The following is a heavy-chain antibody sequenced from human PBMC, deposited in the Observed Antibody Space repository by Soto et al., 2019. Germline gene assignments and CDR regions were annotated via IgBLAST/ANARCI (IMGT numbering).Heavy chain of an antibody. D-gene: IGHD1-1*01. J-gene: IGHJ4*02. V-gene: IGHV4-61*01. Sequence: QVQLQESGPGLVKPSETLSLTCTVSGGSVSSGSYSWSWIRQPPGKGLEWIGYIYYRGSTNYNPSHKTRVTISVDTSKSLVALMLSSVTAADTAVYYCARRGTVWNDERYFGYRGQGTPGTVSS. CDR1: GGSVSSGSYS. CDR3: ARRGTVWNDERYFGY. CDR2: IYYRGST.